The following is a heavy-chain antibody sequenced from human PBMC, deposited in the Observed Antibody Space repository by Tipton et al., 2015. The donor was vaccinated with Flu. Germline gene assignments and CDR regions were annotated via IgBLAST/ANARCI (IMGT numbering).Heavy chain of an antibody. Sequence: QLVQSGAEAKMPGASVKVSCKASGYTFTGYFMHWVRQAPRQGLEWMGVINPSGGSTTYAQNFQGRVTMTRDKSTRTFYMELSSLRFDDTALYYCARDLSFDFWGQGTLVTVSS. CDR1: GYTFTGYF. CDR2: INPSGGST. V-gene: IGHV1-46*01. CDR3: ARDLSFDF. J-gene: IGHJ4*02.